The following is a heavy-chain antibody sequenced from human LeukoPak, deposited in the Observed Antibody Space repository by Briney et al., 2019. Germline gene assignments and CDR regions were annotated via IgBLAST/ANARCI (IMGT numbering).Heavy chain of an antibody. CDR1: GFTVSSKY. J-gene: IGHJ3*02. Sequence: GGSLRLSCVASGFTVSSKYMSWVRQAPGQGLEWVSVIDSGGRIYYGDTVKGRFTITRDNSKNTLYLQMNSLRAEDTAVYYCARTIVGPTYDAFDIWGQGTMVTVSS. V-gene: IGHV3-53*01. CDR3: ARTIVGPTYDAFDI. D-gene: IGHD1-26*01. CDR2: IDSGGRI.